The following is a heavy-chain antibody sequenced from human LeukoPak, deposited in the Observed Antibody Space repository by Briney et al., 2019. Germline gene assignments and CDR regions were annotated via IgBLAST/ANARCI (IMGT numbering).Heavy chain of an antibody. CDR2: IYHSGRT. V-gene: IGHV4-38-2*02. CDR1: GYSISSGYY. Sequence: SETLSLTCTVSGYSISSGYYWGWIRQPPGKGLEWIGSIYHSGRTYYNPSLKSRVTISVDTSKNQFSLKLSSVTAADTAVYYCASNTMEDAFDIWGQGTMVTVSS. J-gene: IGHJ3*02. D-gene: IGHD3-10*01. CDR3: ASNTMEDAFDI.